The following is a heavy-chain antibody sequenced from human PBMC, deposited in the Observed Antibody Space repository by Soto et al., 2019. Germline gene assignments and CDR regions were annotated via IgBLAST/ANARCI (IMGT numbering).Heavy chain of an antibody. CDR2: IKQSASET. Sequence: GGSLSLSCVASGFTFSSYWMTWVRQAPGKGLEWVANIKQSASETYYVDSVKGRFTISRDDAKNSLYLQMNTLRAEDTAVYYCARGYSIDYWGQGTLVTVSS. V-gene: IGHV3-7*03. CDR1: GFTFSSYW. D-gene: IGHD5-18*01. J-gene: IGHJ4*02. CDR3: ARGYSIDY.